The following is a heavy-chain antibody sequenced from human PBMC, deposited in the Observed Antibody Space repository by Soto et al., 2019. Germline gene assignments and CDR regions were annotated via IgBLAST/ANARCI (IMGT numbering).Heavy chain of an antibody. D-gene: IGHD6-13*01. V-gene: IGHV3-23*01. J-gene: IGHJ4*02. CDR3: AKDSIAAAGATDY. CDR2: ISGSGGST. Sequence: GESLKISCAASGFTFSSYAMSWVRQAPGKGLEWVSAISGSGGSTYYADSVKGRFTISRDNSKNTLYLQMNSLRAEDTAVYYCAKDSIAAAGATDYWGQGTLVTVSS. CDR1: GFTFSSYA.